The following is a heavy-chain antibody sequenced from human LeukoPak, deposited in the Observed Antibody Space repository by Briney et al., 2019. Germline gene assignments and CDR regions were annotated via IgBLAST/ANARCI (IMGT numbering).Heavy chain of an antibody. CDR2: MKHDGIGK. V-gene: IGHV3-7*05. CDR1: GFTFGSYW. CDR3: AREGREGYNYPALDF. D-gene: IGHD5-24*01. Sequence: GGSLRLSCAASGFTFGSYWMTWVRQAPGKGLEWVANMKHDGIGKYYVDSVKGRFTISRDNTKNSLYLQMNSLRAEDTAVYYCAREGREGYNYPALDFWGQGILVTVYS. J-gene: IGHJ4*02.